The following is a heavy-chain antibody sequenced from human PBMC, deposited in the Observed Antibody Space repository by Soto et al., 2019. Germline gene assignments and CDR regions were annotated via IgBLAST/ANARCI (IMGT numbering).Heavy chain of an antibody. V-gene: IGHV1-69*13. J-gene: IGHJ5*02. Sequence: GASVKVSCKASGGTFSSYAISWVRQAPGQGLEWMGGIIPIFGTANYAQKFQGRVTITADESTSTAYMELSSLRSEDTAVYYCAREYCSGGRCYRGGFDPWGQGNLVTVSS. D-gene: IGHD2-15*01. CDR3: AREYCSGGRCYRGGFDP. CDR2: IIPIFGTA. CDR1: GGTFSSYA.